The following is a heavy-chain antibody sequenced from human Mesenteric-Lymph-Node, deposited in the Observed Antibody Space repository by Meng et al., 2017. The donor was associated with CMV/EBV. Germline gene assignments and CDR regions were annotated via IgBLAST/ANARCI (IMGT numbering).Heavy chain of an antibody. Sequence: GGSLRLSCAASGFTFSDYYMNWIRQAPGKGLEWVSYISSNGRTMYYADSVKGRFTISRDNAKNSLYLQMNSLRAEDTAVYYCAGGPTSGSGYPYFDYWGQGTLVTVSS. CDR1: GFTFSDYY. CDR3: AGGPTSGSGYPYFDY. V-gene: IGHV3-11*01. D-gene: IGHD3-3*01. CDR2: ISSNGRTM. J-gene: IGHJ4*02.